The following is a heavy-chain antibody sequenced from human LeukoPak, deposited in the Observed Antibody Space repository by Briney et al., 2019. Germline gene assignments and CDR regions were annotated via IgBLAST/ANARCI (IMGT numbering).Heavy chain of an antibody. V-gene: IGHV1-2*02. CDR2: INPNSGGT. Sequence: ASVKVSCKASGYTFTGYYMHWVRQAPGQGLEWMGWINPNSGGTNYAQKFQGRVTMIRDTSISTAYMELSRLRSDDTAVYYCARYYYVIDAFDIWGQGTMVTVSS. CDR3: ARYYYVIDAFDI. D-gene: IGHD3-10*02. J-gene: IGHJ3*02. CDR1: GYTFTGYY.